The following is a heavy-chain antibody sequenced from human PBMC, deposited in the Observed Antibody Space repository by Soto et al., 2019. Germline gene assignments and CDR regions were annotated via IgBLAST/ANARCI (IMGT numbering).Heavy chain of an antibody. V-gene: IGHV3-49*03. D-gene: IGHD2-2*01. CDR3: TRDQRYCSSTSCYVYQDY. J-gene: IGHJ4*02. Sequence: PGGSLRLSCTASGFTFGDYSMSWFRQDPGKGLEWVGFIRSKAYGGTTEYAASVKGRFTISRDDSKSIAYLQMNSLKTEDTAVYYCTRDQRYCSSTSCYVYQDYWGQGTPVTVSS. CDR1: GFTFGDYS. CDR2: IRSKAYGGTT.